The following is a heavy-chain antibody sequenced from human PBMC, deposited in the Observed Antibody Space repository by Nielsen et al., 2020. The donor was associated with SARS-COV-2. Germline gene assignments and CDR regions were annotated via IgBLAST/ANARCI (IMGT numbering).Heavy chain of an antibody. Sequence: WVRQAPGQGLEWVGGIIPIFGIPNYAQKFQGRVTITADESTSTAYMELSSLRSEDTAVYYCARGFDYVWGRPTRDYYYGMDVWGQGTTVTVSS. CDR3: ARGFDYVWGRPTRDYYYGMDV. J-gene: IGHJ6*02. CDR2: IIPIFGIP. V-gene: IGHV1-69*01. D-gene: IGHD3-16*01.